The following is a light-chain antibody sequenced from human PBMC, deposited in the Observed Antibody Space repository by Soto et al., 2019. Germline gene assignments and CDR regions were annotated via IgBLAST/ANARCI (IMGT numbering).Light chain of an antibody. CDR2: DAS. CDR1: QSISSW. Sequence: GDRVTNTCRASQSISSWLAWYQQKPGKAPKLLIYDASSLESGVPSRFSSSGSGTEFTLTISSLQPDDFATYYCQQYNSYSWTFGQGTKVDIK. CDR3: QQYNSYSWT. J-gene: IGKJ1*01. V-gene: IGKV1-5*01.